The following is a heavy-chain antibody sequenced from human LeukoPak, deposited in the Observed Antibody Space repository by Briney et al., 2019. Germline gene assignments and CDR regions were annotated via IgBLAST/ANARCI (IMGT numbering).Heavy chain of an antibody. V-gene: IGHV3-30*02. D-gene: IGHD1-1*01. Sequence: GGSLRLSCAASGFTFSTYGMHWVRQAPGKGLEWVSFVRYDGSNKSYADSVKGRFTISRDNSKNTLYLQMNSLRAEDTAVYYCASPVGAGTVYYYYMDVWGKGTTVTVSS. CDR1: GFTFSTYG. CDR2: VRYDGSNK. CDR3: ASPVGAGTVYYYYMDV. J-gene: IGHJ6*03.